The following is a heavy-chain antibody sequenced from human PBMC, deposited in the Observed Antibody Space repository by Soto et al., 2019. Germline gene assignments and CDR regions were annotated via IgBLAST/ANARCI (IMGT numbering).Heavy chain of an antibody. J-gene: IGHJ1*01. CDR1: GFTFSSYS. CDR3: ASRYSSSWYTGAEYFQH. V-gene: IGHV3-7*01. Sequence: GGSLRLSCAASGFTFSSYSMNWVRQAPGKGLEWVANIKQDGSEKYYVDSVKGRFTISRDNAKNSLYLQMNSLRAEDTAVYYCASRYSSSWYTGAEYFQHWGQGTLVTVSS. CDR2: IKQDGSEK. D-gene: IGHD6-13*01.